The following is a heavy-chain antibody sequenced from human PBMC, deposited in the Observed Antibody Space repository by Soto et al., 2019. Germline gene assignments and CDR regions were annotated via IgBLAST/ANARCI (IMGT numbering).Heavy chain of an antibody. D-gene: IGHD6-19*01. Sequence: PGGSLRLSCAASGFTFSSYGMHWVRQAPGKGLEWVAVISYDGSNKYYADSVKGRFTISRDNSKNTLYLQMNSLRAEDTAVYYCAKDQVGYSSGQYFDYWGQGTLVTVSS. J-gene: IGHJ4*02. CDR2: ISYDGSNK. V-gene: IGHV3-30*18. CDR3: AKDQVGYSSGQYFDY. CDR1: GFTFSSYG.